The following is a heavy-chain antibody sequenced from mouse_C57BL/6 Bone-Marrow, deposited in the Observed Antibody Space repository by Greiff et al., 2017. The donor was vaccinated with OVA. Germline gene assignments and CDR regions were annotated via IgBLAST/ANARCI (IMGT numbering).Heavy chain of an antibody. Sequence: QVQLQQPGAELVKPGASVKMSCKASGYTFTSYWITWVKQRPGQGLEWIGDIYPGSGSTNYNEKFKSKATLTVDTSSSTAYMQLSSLTSEDSAVYYCAREGDDRYYVAWFAYWGQGTLVTVSA. J-gene: IGHJ3*01. CDR3: AREGDDRYYVAWFAY. CDR2: IYPGSGST. V-gene: IGHV1-55*01. CDR1: GYTFTSYW. D-gene: IGHD2-3*01.